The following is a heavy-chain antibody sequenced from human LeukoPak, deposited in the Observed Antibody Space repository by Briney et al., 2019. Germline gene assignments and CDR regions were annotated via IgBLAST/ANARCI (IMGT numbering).Heavy chain of an antibody. CDR3: ARHQCSGTRCYNFYFYGMDV. CDR2: IYYSTST. V-gene: IGHV4-39*01. D-gene: IGHD2-2*02. J-gene: IGHJ6*02. Sequence: PSETLSLTCTVSGGSITSSIDYWGWVRQPPGKGLEWIATIYYSTSTQYNPSLKSRATMSVDTSKNQFSLKLSSMTAADTAVYYCARHQCSGTRCYNFYFYGMDVWGRGTTVTVSS. CDR1: GGSITSSIDY.